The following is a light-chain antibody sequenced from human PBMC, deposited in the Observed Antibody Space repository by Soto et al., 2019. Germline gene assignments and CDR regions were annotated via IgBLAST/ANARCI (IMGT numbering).Light chain of an antibody. J-gene: IGLJ1*01. CDR3: SSYTSSSTYV. CDR2: DVT. CDR1: SSDVGGYNF. Sequence: QSALTQPASVSGSPGQSITISCTGTSSDVGGYNFVSWYQHPPGKAPKLMIYDVTNRPSGVSNRLSGSKSGNTASLTISGLQAEDEADYYCSSYTSSSTYVFGTGTKVTVL. V-gene: IGLV2-14*03.